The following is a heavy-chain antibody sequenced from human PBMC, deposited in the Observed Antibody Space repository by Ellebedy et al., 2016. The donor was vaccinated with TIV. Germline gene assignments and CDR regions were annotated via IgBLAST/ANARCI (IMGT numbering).Heavy chain of an antibody. Sequence: GSLRLXXTVSGGSVGIGTYYWTWIRQPPGKGLEWIGCIYYSGSTNYNPSLKSRVTISLDTSKNQFSLNLSSVTAADTAVYYCAGLPYDFWSGYYPDSWGQGTLVTVSS. D-gene: IGHD3-3*01. J-gene: IGHJ4*02. V-gene: IGHV4-61*01. CDR3: AGLPYDFWSGYYPDS. CDR1: GGSVGIGTYY. CDR2: IYYSGST.